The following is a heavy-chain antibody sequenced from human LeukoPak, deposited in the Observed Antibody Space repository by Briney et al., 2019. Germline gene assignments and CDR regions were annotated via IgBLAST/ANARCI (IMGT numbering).Heavy chain of an antibody. CDR3: ARSFYGSGSYYSWFDP. D-gene: IGHD3-10*01. Sequence: GASVKVSCKASGYTFTGYYMHWVRQAPGQGLEWMGWINPNSGGTNYAQKFQGRVTMTRDTSISTAYMELSRLRSDDTAVYYCARSFYGSGSYYSWFDPWGQGTLVTVSS. V-gene: IGHV1-2*02. J-gene: IGHJ5*02. CDR1: GYTFTGYY. CDR2: INPNSGGT.